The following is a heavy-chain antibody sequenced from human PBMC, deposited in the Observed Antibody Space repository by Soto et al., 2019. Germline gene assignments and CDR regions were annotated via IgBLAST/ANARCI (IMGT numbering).Heavy chain of an antibody. CDR2: IYYSGSI. D-gene: IGHD3-22*01. J-gene: IGHJ4*02. CDR1: GGSISSGNW. V-gene: IGHV4-4*02. Sequence: SETLSLTCAVSGGSISSGNWWSWVRQPPGKGLEWIGQIYYSGSINYNPSLKSRVTISVDESKNQFSLKLSSVTAADTAVYYCARDVENYYDNSPTGQSDFWGQGTLVTVSS. CDR3: ARDVENYYDNSPTGQSDF.